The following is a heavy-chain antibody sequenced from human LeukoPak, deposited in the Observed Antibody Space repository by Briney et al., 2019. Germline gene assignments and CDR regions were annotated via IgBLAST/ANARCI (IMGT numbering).Heavy chain of an antibody. J-gene: IGHJ4*02. D-gene: IGHD6-13*01. CDR1: GYTFTNYG. V-gene: IGHV1-18*01. CDR3: ARVPRSAFSSSWYHFDY. Sequence: ASVKVSCKASGYTFTNYGISWVRQAPGQGLEWMGWISAYNGNTNYAQKLQGRVTMTADTSTSTVYMELSSLRSEDTAVYYCARVPRSAFSSSWYHFDYWGQGTLVTVSS. CDR2: ISAYNGNT.